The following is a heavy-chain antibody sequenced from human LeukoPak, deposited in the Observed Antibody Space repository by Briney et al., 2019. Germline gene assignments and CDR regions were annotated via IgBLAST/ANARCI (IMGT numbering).Heavy chain of an antibody. J-gene: IGHJ3*02. V-gene: IGHV3-53*01. D-gene: IGHD3-22*01. CDR3: ARGGRGSAAVVAPRSFDI. Sequence: PGGSLRLSCAASGFTVSSIHMVWVRQAPGKWLEWVSVTYTGGNSYYADSVKGRFIISRDISKNTLYLQMNSLRAEDSALYYCARGGRGSAAVVAPRSFDIWGQGTMVTVSS. CDR1: GFTVSSIH. CDR2: TYTGGNS.